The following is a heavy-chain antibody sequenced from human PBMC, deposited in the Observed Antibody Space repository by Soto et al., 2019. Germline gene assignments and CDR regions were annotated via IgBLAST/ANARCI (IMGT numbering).Heavy chain of an antibody. CDR3: AKENGDSSSWFEFDY. D-gene: IGHD6-13*01. V-gene: IGHV3-23*01. J-gene: IGHJ4*02. Sequence: EVQLLESGGGLVQPGGSLRLSCAASGFTFSSYAMSWVRQAPGKGLEWVSAISGSGGSTYYADSVKGRFTISGDNSKNTLYLQMNSLRAEDTAGYYCAKENGDSSSWFEFDYWGQGTLVTVSS. CDR1: GFTFSSYA. CDR2: ISGSGGST.